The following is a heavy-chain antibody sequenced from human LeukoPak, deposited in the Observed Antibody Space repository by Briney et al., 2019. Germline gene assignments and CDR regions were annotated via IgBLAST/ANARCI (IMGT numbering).Heavy chain of an antibody. CDR3: ARELVGNDFWSGYINWFDT. J-gene: IGHJ5*02. CDR2: FYSGST. CDR1: GDSISSYY. V-gene: IGHV4-4*07. Sequence: SETLSLTCTVSGDSISSYYWSWIPQPAGERLEWSGRFYSGSTDYNPSLKSRVTMSVDTSENQFSLKLRSVTAADTAVYYCARELVGNDFWSGYINWFDTWGQGTLVTVSS. D-gene: IGHD3-3*01.